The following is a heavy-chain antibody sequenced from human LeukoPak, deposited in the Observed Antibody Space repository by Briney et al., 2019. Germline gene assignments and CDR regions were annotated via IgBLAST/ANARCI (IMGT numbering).Heavy chain of an antibody. V-gene: IGHV3-21*01. CDR1: GFSFSSYW. CDR2: ISSGSSYI. CDR3: ARVGSSENYYYYMDV. J-gene: IGHJ6*03. Sequence: PGGSLRLSCAASGFSFSSYWMSWVRQAPGKGLEWVSSISSGSSYIYYADSVKGRFTISRDNAKNSLYLQMNSLRVEDTAVYYCARVGSSENYYYYMDVWGKGTTVTVSS. D-gene: IGHD1-26*01.